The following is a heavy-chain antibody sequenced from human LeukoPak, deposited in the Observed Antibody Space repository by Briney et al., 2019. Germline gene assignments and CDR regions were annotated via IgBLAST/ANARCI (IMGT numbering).Heavy chain of an antibody. CDR2: IYHSGST. V-gene: IGHV4-38-2*02. CDR3: ARGGGSSWAYYYYYYMDV. J-gene: IGHJ6*03. Sequence: SETLSLTCTVSGYSISSGYYWGWIRQPPGKGLEWIGSIYHSGSTYYNPSLKSRVTISVDTSKNQFSLKLSSVTAADTAVYYCARGGGSSWAYYYYYYMDVWGKGTTVTVSS. CDR1: GYSISSGYY. D-gene: IGHD6-13*01.